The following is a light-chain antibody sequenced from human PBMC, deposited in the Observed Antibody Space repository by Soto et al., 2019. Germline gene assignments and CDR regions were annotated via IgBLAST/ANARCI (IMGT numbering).Light chain of an antibody. CDR3: QQSYNSPQT. J-gene: IGKJ1*01. Sequence: DIQMTQSPSSLSASVGDGVAITCRASQTIMTYLNWYQLKPGKPPRLLIYAASSLQSGVPSRFSARGSGTEFTLTISNLQPEDFATYSCQQSYNSPQTFGQGTKVDIK. CDR2: AAS. V-gene: IGKV1-39*01. CDR1: QTIMTY.